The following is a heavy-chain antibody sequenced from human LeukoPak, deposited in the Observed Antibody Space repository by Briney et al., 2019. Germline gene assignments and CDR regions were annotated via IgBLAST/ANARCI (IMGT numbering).Heavy chain of an antibody. CDR3: ARTATGTSPYYYYYYMDV. Sequence: GGSLRLSCAASGFTFSSYGMHWVRQAPGKGLEWVAVISYDGSNKYYADSVKGRFTISRDNSKNTLYLQMNSLRAEDTAVYYCARTATGTSPYYYYYYMDVWGKGTTVTVSS. D-gene: IGHD1-1*01. J-gene: IGHJ6*03. CDR2: ISYDGSNK. CDR1: GFTFSSYG. V-gene: IGHV3-30*03.